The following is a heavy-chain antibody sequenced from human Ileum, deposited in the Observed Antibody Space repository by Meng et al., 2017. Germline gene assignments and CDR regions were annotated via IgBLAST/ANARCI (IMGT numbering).Heavy chain of an antibody. D-gene: IGHD1-26*01. Sequence: GESLKISCVVSGFTFSNYWMSWVRQAPGKGPEWVAHIKADGSEIYYADSVKGRFTISRDNAKNSLYMQMNSLRADDTAMYYCARDPASGVPIDSWGQGIRVTVSS. CDR3: ARDPASGVPIDS. CDR2: IKADGSEI. CDR1: GFTFSNYW. J-gene: IGHJ4*02. V-gene: IGHV3-7*01.